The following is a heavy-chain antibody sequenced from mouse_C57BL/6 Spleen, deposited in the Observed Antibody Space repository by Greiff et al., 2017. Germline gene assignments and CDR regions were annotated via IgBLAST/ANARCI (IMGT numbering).Heavy chain of an antibody. CDR1: GFTFSDYG. CDR2: ISSGSSTI. V-gene: IGHV5-17*01. CDR3: AGWVRGSDY. Sequence: EVKVVESGGGLVKPGGSLKLSCAASGFTFSDYGMHWVRQAPEKGLEWVAYISSGSSTIYYAATVKGRFTISRDDAKNTLFLQMTSLRSEDTAMYNCAGWVRGSDYWGQGPTLTVSS. J-gene: IGHJ2*01. D-gene: IGHD2-13*01.